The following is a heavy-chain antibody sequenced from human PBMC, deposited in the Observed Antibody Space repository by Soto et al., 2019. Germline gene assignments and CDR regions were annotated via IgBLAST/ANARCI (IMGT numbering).Heavy chain of an antibody. J-gene: IGHJ6*02. D-gene: IGHD1-26*01. CDR3: ARSRVGRPLDV. Sequence: GASVKVSCKAFRYTFTNFYIHWLRQAPGQGLEWMGIINPSGGSTTYPQKFQGRVTMTRDTSTSTVHMGLITLRSEDTAVYYCARSRVGRPLDVWGPGTTVTVSS. V-gene: IGHV1-46*01. CDR2: INPSGGST. CDR1: RYTFTNFY.